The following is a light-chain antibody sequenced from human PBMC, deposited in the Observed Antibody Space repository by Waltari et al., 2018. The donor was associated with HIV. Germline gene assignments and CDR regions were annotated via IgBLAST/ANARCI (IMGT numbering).Light chain of an antibody. Sequence: DIQMTQSPSSLSASVGDRVTITCQANQDISNYLNWYQQKPGKAPKLLIYAASNLERGVPSRFSGGGSGTHFTFTIASLQPEDVATYYCQQYDSPHLVTFGGGTKVEIK. CDR3: QQYDSPHLVT. CDR1: QDISNY. J-gene: IGKJ4*01. CDR2: AAS. V-gene: IGKV1-33*01.